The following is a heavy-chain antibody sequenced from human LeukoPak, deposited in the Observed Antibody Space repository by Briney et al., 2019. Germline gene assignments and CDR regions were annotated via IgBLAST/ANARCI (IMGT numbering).Heavy chain of an antibody. V-gene: IGHV4-38-2*02. J-gene: IGHJ4*02. D-gene: IGHD4-17*01. CDR1: GYSISSGYY. Sequence: SETLSLTCTVSGYSISSGYYWGWIRQPPGKGLEWIGTIYHSGSTSYNPSLKSRATISVDNSENQLSLTLTSVTAADTAVYYCAREVGGDFDALDYWGQGTLVTVSS. CDR3: AREVGGDFDALDY. CDR2: IYHSGST.